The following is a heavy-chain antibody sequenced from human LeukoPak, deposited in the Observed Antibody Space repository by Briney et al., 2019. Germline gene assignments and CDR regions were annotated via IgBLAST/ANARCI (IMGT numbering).Heavy chain of an antibody. Sequence: ASVKVSCKASGYTFTSYAMHWVRQAPGQRLEWMGWINVGNGNTKYSQKFQGRVTITRDTSASTAYMELSSLRSEDTAVYYCASGYCGGDCYSSDAFDIWGQGAMVTVSS. CDR2: INVGNGNT. CDR1: GYTFTSYA. D-gene: IGHD2-21*02. CDR3: ASGYCGGDCYSSDAFDI. V-gene: IGHV1-3*01. J-gene: IGHJ3*02.